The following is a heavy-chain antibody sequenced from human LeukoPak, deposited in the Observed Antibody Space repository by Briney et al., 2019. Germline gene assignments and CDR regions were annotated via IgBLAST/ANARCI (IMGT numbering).Heavy chain of an antibody. V-gene: IGHV4/OR15-8*01. J-gene: IGHJ4*02. CDR3: AGLVGRYSSGLYYYYFDY. CDR1: GDSISSDNW. CDR2: IFHNGSP. Sequence: SETLSLTCVVSGDSISSDNWWNWVRQPPGKGMGGIGEIFHNGSPNYNPSLKSRVTMSVDKSTNQFSLRLSSVTAADTAVYYCAGLVGRYSSGLYYYYFDYWGQGTLVTVSS. D-gene: IGHD3-22*01.